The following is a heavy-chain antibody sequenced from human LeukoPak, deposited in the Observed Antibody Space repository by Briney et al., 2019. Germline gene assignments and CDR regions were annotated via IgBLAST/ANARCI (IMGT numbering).Heavy chain of an antibody. D-gene: IGHD2-2*02. CDR3: AKAGSVVVVPAAIDY. CDR1: GFTFSSYA. V-gene: IGHV3-23*01. Sequence: GGSLRLSCAASGFTFSSYAMSWVRQAPGKGLEWVSAISGSGGSTYYADSVKGRFTISRDNSKNTLYLQMNSLRVEDTAVYYCAKAGSVVVVPAAIDYWGQGTLVTVSS. CDR2: ISGSGGST. J-gene: IGHJ4*02.